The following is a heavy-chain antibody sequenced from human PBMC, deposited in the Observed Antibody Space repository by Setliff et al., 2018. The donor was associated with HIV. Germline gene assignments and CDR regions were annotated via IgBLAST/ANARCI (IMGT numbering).Heavy chain of an antibody. CDR1: GYTFTGYY. V-gene: IGHV1-2*02. CDR2: INPNSGGT. D-gene: IGHD3-9*01. CDR3: ARGSLLGYFDWLFPD. J-gene: IGHJ4*02. Sequence: ASVKVSCKASGYTFTGYYMHWVRQAPGQGLEWMGWINPNSGGTNCAQKFQGRVTMTRDTSISTAYMELSRLRSDDTAVYYCARGSLLGYFDWLFPDWGQGTLVTV.